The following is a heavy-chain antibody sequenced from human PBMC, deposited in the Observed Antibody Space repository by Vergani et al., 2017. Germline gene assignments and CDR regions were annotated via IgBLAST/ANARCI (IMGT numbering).Heavy chain of an antibody. CDR2: ISGSGGST. CDR1: GFTFSSYA. D-gene: IGHD3-9*01. V-gene: IGHV3-23*01. CDR3: AKGPVDRYFDWEVDWFDP. Sequence: EVQLLESGGGLVQPGGSLRLSCAASGFTFSSYAMSWVRQAPGKGLEWVSAISGSGGSTYYADSVKGRFTISRDNSKNTLYLQMNSLRAEDTAVYYCAKGPVDRYFDWEVDWFDPWGQGTLVTVSS. J-gene: IGHJ5*02.